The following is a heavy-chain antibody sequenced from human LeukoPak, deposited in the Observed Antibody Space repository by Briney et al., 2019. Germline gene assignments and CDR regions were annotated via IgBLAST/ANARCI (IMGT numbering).Heavy chain of an antibody. D-gene: IGHD3-10*01. J-gene: IGHJ6*02. CDR1: GFTFSSYG. Sequence: PGGSLRLSCAASGFTFSSYGMHWVRQAPGKGLEWVAFIRYDGSNKYYADSVRGRFTISRDNSKNTLCLQMNSLRAEDTAVYYCAKDPHYYGSGSLINYYYYYGMDVWGQGTTVTVSS. CDR3: AKDPHYYGSGSLINYYYYYGMDV. CDR2: IRYDGSNK. V-gene: IGHV3-30*02.